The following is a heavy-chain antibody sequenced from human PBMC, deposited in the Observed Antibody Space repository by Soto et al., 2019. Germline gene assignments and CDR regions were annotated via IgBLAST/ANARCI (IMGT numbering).Heavy chain of an antibody. V-gene: IGHV1-2*04. CDR2: INHNSGGT. CDR3: ARAYLDFWSGYYLDY. CDR1: GYTFPGSY. D-gene: IGHD3-3*01. J-gene: IGHJ4*02. Sequence: SVEVSWKGSGYTFPGSYVRWVGQAPVQGLEWMGWINHNSGGTNDAQKFQGWVTMTRDTSISTAYMELSRLRSDDTAVYYCARAYLDFWSGYYLDYWGQGNLVTGSS.